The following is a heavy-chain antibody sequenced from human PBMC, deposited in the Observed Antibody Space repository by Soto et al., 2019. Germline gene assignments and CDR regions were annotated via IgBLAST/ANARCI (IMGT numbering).Heavy chain of an antibody. CDR1: GGSISSSSYY. CDR2: IYYSGST. Sequence: PSETLSLTCTVSGGSISSSSYYWGWIRQPPGKGLEWIGSIYYSGSTYYNPSLKSRVTISVDTSKNQFSLKLSSVTAADTAVYYCAVPLNWFDPWGQGTLVTVSS. V-gene: IGHV4-39*01. J-gene: IGHJ5*02. CDR3: AVPLNWFDP. D-gene: IGHD2-2*01.